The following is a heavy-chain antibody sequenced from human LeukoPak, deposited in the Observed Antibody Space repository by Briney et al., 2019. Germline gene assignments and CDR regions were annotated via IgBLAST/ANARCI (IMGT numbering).Heavy chain of an antibody. V-gene: IGHV3-30*02. D-gene: IGHD3-22*01. Sequence: AGGSLRLSCAASGFTFSTFGMHWVRQAPGKGLEWVAFIRYDGRNQYYEDSVKGRFTISRDNSKNKLYLEMSRLRPEDSALYHCVKDDFYDATEAWGRGTLVTVSS. CDR1: GFTFSTFG. J-gene: IGHJ5*02. CDR2: IRYDGRNQ. CDR3: VKDDFYDATEA.